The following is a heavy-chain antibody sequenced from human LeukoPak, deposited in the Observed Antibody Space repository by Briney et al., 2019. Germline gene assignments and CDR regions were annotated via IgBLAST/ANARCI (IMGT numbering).Heavy chain of an antibody. CDR3: ARDPYCGGDCYSAEYFQH. CDR1: GFTFSSYG. Sequence: GGTLRLSCAASGFTFSSYGMSWVRQAPGKGLEWVSAISGSGGSTYYADSVKGRFTISRDNAKNSLYLQMNSLRAEDTAVYYCARDPYCGGDCYSAEYFQHWGQGTLVTVSS. J-gene: IGHJ1*01. CDR2: ISGSGGST. D-gene: IGHD2-21*02. V-gene: IGHV3-23*01.